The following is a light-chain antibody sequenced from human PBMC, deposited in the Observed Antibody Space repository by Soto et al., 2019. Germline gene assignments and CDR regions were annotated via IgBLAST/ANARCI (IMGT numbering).Light chain of an antibody. CDR3: QQYNSYST. CDR2: KAS. CDR1: QSISSW. Sequence: DIQMTQSPSTLSASVGDRVTITCRASQSISSWLAWYQQKPGKAPKLLIYKASSLESGVPSRFSGSGSGTEFTLTISSLQPDDFATYYCQQYNSYSTFGQGTKVHI. J-gene: IGKJ1*01. V-gene: IGKV1-5*03.